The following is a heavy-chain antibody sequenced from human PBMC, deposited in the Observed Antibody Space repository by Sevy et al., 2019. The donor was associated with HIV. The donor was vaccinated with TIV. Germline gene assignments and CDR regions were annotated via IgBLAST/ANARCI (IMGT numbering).Heavy chain of an antibody. CDR2: LSFGCGKI. V-gene: IGHV3-23*01. J-gene: IGHJ4*02. CDR1: GFTFNIYS. CDR3: AREGCTKPHDY. Sequence: GSLRLSCAASGFTFNIYSMNWVRQTPGKGLEWVETLSFGCGKINHADSVKGRFTMSRDDSKNGVYLQMNNLRVEDTAIYYCAREGCTKPHDYWGQGTLVTVSS. D-gene: IGHD2-8*01.